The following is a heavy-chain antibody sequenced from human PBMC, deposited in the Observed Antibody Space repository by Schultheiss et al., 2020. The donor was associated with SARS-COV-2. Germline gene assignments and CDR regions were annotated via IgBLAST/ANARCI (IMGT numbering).Heavy chain of an antibody. Sequence: GGSLRLSCAASGFTFSDAWMTWVRQAPGKGLEWVGLIKSKADGGTTEYAAPVKGRFTISRDDSKNTLYLQMNSLKTVDTAVYYCTTLPLCGGDCYGFYYYYMDVWGKGTTVTVS. CDR1: GFTFSDAW. V-gene: IGHV3-15*01. J-gene: IGHJ6*03. CDR2: IKSKADGGTT. D-gene: IGHD2-21*01. CDR3: TTLPLCGGDCYGFYYYYMDV.